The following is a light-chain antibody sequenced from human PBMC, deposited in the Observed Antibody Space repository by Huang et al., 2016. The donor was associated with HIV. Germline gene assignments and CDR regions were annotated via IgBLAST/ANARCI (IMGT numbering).Light chain of an antibody. CDR3: QQYNNWRAT. Sequence: EIVMTQSPATLSVSPGERATLSCRASQSVSSNLAWDQQKPGQAPRLLIYGASTRATCIPARFSGSGSGTEFTLTISSLQSEDFAIYYCQQYNNWRATFGQGTKLEIK. CDR2: GAS. V-gene: IGKV3-15*01. J-gene: IGKJ2*01. CDR1: QSVSSN.